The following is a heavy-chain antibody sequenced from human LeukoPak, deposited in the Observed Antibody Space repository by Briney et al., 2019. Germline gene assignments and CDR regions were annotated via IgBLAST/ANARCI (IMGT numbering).Heavy chain of an antibody. D-gene: IGHD2-15*01. V-gene: IGHV1-46*01. Sequence: ASVKVSCKASGYTFTSYYMHWVRQAPGQGLEWMGIINPSGGSTSYAQKFQGRVTMTRDTSTSTVYMELSSLRSEDTAVYYCAREDCSGGSCYYGMDVWGQRTTVTVSS. J-gene: IGHJ6*02. CDR1: GYTFTSYY. CDR3: AREDCSGGSCYYGMDV. CDR2: INPSGGST.